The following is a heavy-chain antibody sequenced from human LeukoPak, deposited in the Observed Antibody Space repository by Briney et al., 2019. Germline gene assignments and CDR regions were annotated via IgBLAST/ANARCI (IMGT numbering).Heavy chain of an antibody. D-gene: IGHD5-24*01. CDR1: GYTFTAYY. Sequence: EASVKVSCKASGYTFTAYYMHWVRQAPGQGLEWVGWINPNSGCTNDAQKFQGRLTMTRDTSISTAYMELSRLRSDDTAVYYCARANGYSPTSSDYWGQGTLVTVSS. J-gene: IGHJ4*02. CDR2: INPNSGCT. CDR3: ARANGYSPTSSDY. V-gene: IGHV1-2*02.